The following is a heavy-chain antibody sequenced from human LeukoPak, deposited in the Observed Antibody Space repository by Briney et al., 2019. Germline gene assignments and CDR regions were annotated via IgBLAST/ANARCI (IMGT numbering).Heavy chain of an antibody. D-gene: IGHD3-22*01. CDR3: AGGYYDSSGYYNYYYGMDV. Sequence: SVKVSCKASGGTFSSYAISWVRQAPGQGLEWMGGIIPIFGTANYAQKFQGRVTITADESTSTAYMELSSLRSEDTAVYYCAGGYYDSSGYYNYYYGMDVWGQGTTVTVSS. J-gene: IGHJ6*02. V-gene: IGHV1-69*13. CDR1: GGTFSSYA. CDR2: IIPIFGTA.